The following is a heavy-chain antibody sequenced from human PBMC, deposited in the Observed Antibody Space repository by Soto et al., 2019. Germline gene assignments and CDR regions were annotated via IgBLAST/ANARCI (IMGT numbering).Heavy chain of an antibody. D-gene: IGHD3-22*01. V-gene: IGHV1-18*04. CDR3: ASDQPTYYYDSSGPDALDI. CDR2: ISAYNGNT. Sequence: SVKVSCKASGYTFTSYGISWVRQAPGQGRDWMGWISAYNGNTNYAQKIQGRVTMTTDTSTSTAYMELRSLRSDDTAVYYCASDQPTYYYDSSGPDALDIWGQGTMVPVSS. CDR1: GYTFTSYG. J-gene: IGHJ3*02.